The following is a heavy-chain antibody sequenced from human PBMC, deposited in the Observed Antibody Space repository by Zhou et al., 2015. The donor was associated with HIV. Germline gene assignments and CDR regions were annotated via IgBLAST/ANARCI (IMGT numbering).Heavy chain of an antibody. J-gene: IGHJ4*02. CDR1: GYTFISYG. V-gene: IGHV1-18*01. D-gene: IGHD3-22*01. CDR3: ARDPPRYYYDSSGYYSVSDY. CDR2: ISTYNGHT. Sequence: QVQLVQSGAEVKKPGASVKVSCKASGYTFISYGITWVRQAPGQGLDWMGWISTYNGHTNYAQSLQGRVTMTTDTSTSTAYMELRSLRSDDTAVYYCARDPPRYYYDSSGYYSVSDYWAEGTLVTVSS.